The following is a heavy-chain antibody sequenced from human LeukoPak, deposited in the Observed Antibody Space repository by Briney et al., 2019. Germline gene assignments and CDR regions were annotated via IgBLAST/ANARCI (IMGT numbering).Heavy chain of an antibody. CDR1: GFTVSSNY. J-gene: IGHJ4*02. Sequence: GGSLRLSCAASGFTVSSNYMSWVRQAPGKGLEWVSVIYSGGSTYYAASVKGRFTISRDNSNNTLYLQMNSLRAEDTAVYYCARGTMVVRSYFDYWGQGTLVTVSS. CDR2: IYSGGST. D-gene: IGHD4-23*01. V-gene: IGHV3-53*01. CDR3: ARGTMVVRSYFDY.